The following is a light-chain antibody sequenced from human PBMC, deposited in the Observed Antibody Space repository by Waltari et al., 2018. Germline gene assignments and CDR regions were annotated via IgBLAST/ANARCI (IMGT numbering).Light chain of an antibody. CDR1: QSVFSTSNNKNY. V-gene: IGKV4-1*01. Sequence: DIVMTQSSDSLAVSLGERATVHRKSRQSVFSTSNNKNYLAWYQQKAGKAPKLLIYAASSLQSGVPSRFSGSGSGTDFTLTISSLQPEDFATYYCQQSYSTPPTFGPGTKVDIK. J-gene: IGKJ3*01. CDR3: QQSYSTPPT. CDR2: AAS.